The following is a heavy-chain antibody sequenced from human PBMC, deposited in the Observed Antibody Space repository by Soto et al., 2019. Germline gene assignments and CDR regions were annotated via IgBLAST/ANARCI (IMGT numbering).Heavy chain of an antibody. CDR3: AKCLDIVVVVAARLGAFDI. D-gene: IGHD2-15*01. Sequence: GGSLRLSCAASGFTFSSYAMSWVRQAPGKGLEWVSAISGSGGSTYYADSVKGRFTISRDNSKSTLYLQMNSLRAEDTAVYYCAKCLDIVVVVAARLGAFDIWGQGTMVTVSS. CDR2: ISGSGGST. V-gene: IGHV3-23*01. J-gene: IGHJ3*02. CDR1: GFTFSSYA.